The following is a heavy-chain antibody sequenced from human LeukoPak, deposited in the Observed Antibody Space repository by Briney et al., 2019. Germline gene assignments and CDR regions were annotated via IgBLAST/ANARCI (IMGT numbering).Heavy chain of an antibody. CDR3: AKDRGSSSWYSLRAYYYYGMDV. V-gene: IGHV3-33*06. Sequence: GGSLRLSCAASGFTFSSYGMHWVRQAPGKGLEWVAVIWYNGSNKYYADSVKGRFTISRDNSKNTLYLQMNSLRAEDTAVYYCAKDRGSSSWYSLRAYYYYGMDVWGQGTTVTVSS. D-gene: IGHD6-13*01. J-gene: IGHJ6*02. CDR2: IWYNGSNK. CDR1: GFTFSSYG.